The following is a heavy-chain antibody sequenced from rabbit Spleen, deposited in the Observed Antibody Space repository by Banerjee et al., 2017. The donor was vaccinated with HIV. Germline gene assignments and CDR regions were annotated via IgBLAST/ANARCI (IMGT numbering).Heavy chain of an antibody. Sequence: QSLEESGGGLVKPGASLTLTCKASGLDFSGDSYDSYMCWVRQAPGKGLEWIACIDIGSSGFTYFASWAKGRFTISKTSSNTVTLEMTSLTAADTATYFCARGSAAMTMVITGFYLNLWGPGTLVTVS. CDR1: GLDFSGDSY. J-gene: IGHJ4*01. V-gene: IGHV1S40*01. D-gene: IGHD2-1*01. CDR2: IDIGSSGFT. CDR3: ARGSAAMTMVITGFYLNL.